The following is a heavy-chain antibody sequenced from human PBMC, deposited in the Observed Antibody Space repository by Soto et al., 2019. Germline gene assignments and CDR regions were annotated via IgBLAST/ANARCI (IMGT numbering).Heavy chain of an antibody. V-gene: IGHV4-4*02. CDR1: GGSMRSSNW. D-gene: IGHD3-22*01. CDR2: IYHSGST. CDR3: ARYYETNWFDP. Sequence: QVQLQESGPGLVKPSGTLSLTCAVSGGSMRSSNWWSWVRQPPGKGLEWIGEIYHSGSTNYNPSLKXRXTXSXXKSKNQFSLTLSSVTAADPAVYYCARYYETNWFDPWGQGTLVTVSS. J-gene: IGHJ5*02.